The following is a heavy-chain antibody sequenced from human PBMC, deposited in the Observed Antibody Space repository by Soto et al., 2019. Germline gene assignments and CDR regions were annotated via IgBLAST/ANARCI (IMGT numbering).Heavy chain of an antibody. CDR1: GYTLTELS. V-gene: IGHV1-24*01. Sequence: ASVKVSYKVSGYTLTELSMHWVRQAPGRGLEWMGGFDPEDGETIYAQKFQGRVTMTEDTSTDTAYMELSSLRSEDTAVYYCATEYSYGYAYYYGMDVWGQGTTVTVSS. CDR2: FDPEDGET. D-gene: IGHD5-18*01. CDR3: ATEYSYGYAYYYGMDV. J-gene: IGHJ6*02.